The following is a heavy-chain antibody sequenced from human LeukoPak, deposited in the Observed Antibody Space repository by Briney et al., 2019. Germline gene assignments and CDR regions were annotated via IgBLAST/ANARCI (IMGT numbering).Heavy chain of an antibody. V-gene: IGHV3-30*01. J-gene: IGHJ6*02. CDR1: GFTFSNHA. CDR2: ISDDGNSK. CDR3: AREYYDFWSGYRYYYYGMDV. D-gene: IGHD3-3*01. Sequence: GGSLRLSCVTSGFTFSNHAMHWVRQAPGKGLEWVAVISDDGNSKYYADSVKGRFTISRDNSKNTLYLQMNSLRAEDTAVYYCAREYYDFWSGYRYYYYGMDVWGQGTTVTVSS.